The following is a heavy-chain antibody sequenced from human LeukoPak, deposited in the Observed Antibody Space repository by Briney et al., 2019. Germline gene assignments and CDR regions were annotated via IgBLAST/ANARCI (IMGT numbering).Heavy chain of an antibody. CDR3: AKGFRVIWNYYYYYMDV. CDR2: IILNSRGT. J-gene: IGHJ6*03. Sequence: ASVKVSCKASGYMFTDLYLHWVRQAPRQGPEWMGWIILNSRGTTDARKFQARVTMTRDTSISTAYIELSRLRSHNTAVYYLAKGFRVIWNYYYYYMDVWGKGTTVTVSS. V-gene: IGHV1-2*02. D-gene: IGHD3-10*01. CDR1: GYMFTDLY.